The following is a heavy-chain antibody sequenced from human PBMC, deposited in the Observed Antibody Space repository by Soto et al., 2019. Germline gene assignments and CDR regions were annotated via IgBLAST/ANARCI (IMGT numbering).Heavy chain of an antibody. D-gene: IGHD3-9*01. Sequence: QVQLQQWGAGLLKPSGTLSRTCAVYGGSLSPYYWSWIRQSPEMGLEWIGEISHRGRTNYNPSLRSRVTISVDKSKNQFSLELTSVTAADTALYYCARNFDRVPLRAFDVWGQGAMVFVSS. J-gene: IGHJ3*01. CDR1: GGSLSPYY. CDR3: ARNFDRVPLRAFDV. CDR2: ISHRGRT. V-gene: IGHV4-34*02.